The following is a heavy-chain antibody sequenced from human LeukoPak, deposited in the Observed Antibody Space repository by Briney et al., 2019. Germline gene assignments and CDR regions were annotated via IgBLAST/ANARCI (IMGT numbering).Heavy chain of an antibody. Sequence: SQTLSLTCAISGDSVSSNSAAWNWTRQSPSRGLEWLGRTYYRSKWYNDYAVSVKSRITINPDTSKNQFSLKLTSMTAADTAVYYCARWTTVITPGAFDIWGQGTMVTVSS. J-gene: IGHJ3*02. D-gene: IGHD4-23*01. CDR1: GDSVSSNSAA. CDR3: ARWTTVITPGAFDI. CDR2: TYYRSKWYN. V-gene: IGHV6-1*01.